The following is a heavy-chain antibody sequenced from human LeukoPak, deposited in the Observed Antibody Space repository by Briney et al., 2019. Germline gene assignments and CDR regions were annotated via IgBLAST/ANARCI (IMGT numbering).Heavy chain of an antibody. D-gene: IGHD3-3*01. CDR3: ASARGAFYDFWSGPPHGMDV. J-gene: IGHJ6*02. CDR2: IYHSGST. Sequence: SETLSLTCAVSGGSISSSNWWSWVRQPPGKGLEWIGEIYHSGSTNYNPSLKSRVTISVDTSKNQFSLKLSSVTAADTAVYYCASARGAFYDFWSGPPHGMDVWGQGTTVTVSS. V-gene: IGHV4-4*02. CDR1: GGSISSSNW.